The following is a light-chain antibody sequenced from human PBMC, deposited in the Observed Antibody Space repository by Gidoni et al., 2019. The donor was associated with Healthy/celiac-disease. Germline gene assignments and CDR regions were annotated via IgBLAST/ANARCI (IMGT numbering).Light chain of an antibody. J-gene: IGLJ1*01. Sequence: QSVLTQPPSAYGTPGQRVTISCSGSSSNIGRNAVNWYHHLPGTAPKVLIYNNDQWPSGLPDRFSGSQSGPSASLAITGLQSSAEGAYYCATWDSRPNGYVFGTGTTVTVL. CDR2: NND. CDR1: SSNIGRNA. V-gene: IGLV1-44*01. CDR3: ATWDSRPNGYV.